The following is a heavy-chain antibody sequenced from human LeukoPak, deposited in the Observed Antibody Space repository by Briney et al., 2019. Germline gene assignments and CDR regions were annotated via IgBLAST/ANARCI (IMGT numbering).Heavy chain of an antibody. CDR1: SGSISSHY. CDR3: ARDSLDTIFGVAVNYYYYMDV. J-gene: IGHJ6*03. Sequence: SETLSLTCTVSSGSISSHYWSWIRQPQGKGLEWIGYIYYSGSTNYNPSLKSRVTISVDTSKNQFSLKLSSVTAADTAVYYCARDSLDTIFGVAVNYYYYMDVWGKGTTVTVSS. D-gene: IGHD3-3*01. V-gene: IGHV4-59*11. CDR2: IYYSGST.